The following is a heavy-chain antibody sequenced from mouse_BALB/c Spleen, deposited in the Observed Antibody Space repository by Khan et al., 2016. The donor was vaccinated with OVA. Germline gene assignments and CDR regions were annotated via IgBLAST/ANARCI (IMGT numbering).Heavy chain of an antibody. J-gene: IGHJ4*01. V-gene: IGHV3-2*02. D-gene: IGHD2-3*01. Sequence: EVQLVESGPGLVKPSQSLSLTCTVTGYSINSDYAWNWIRQFPGNKLEWMGYISSSGSTNYNPALKSRISITRDTYKNQFFLQLNSVTTEDTATYYCARDGSRYTYAMDYWGQGTSVTVSA. CDR3: ARDGSRYTYAMDY. CDR2: ISSSGST. CDR1: GYSINSDYA.